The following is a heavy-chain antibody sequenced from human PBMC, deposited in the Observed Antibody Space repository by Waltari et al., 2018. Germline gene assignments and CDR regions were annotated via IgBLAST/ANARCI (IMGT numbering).Heavy chain of an antibody. D-gene: IGHD3-16*01. CDR2: MNPKSCNA. CDR1: GYTFTGYD. J-gene: IGHJ5*02. Sequence: QVPLVQSGAEVKKPGASVKVSCKASGYTFTGYDINWVRQATGQGLEWKGWMNPKSCNAYSTPKFQDRVIMTTDISTSTVYMELNSLRPDDTGVYFCARGAVPGKGANWFDPWGQGTLVIVSS. V-gene: IGHV1-8*01. CDR3: ARGAVPGKGANWFDP.